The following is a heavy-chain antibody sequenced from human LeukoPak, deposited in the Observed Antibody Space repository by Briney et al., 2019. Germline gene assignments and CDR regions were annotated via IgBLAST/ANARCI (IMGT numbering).Heavy chain of an antibody. J-gene: IGHJ5*02. CDR2: IFYSGST. CDR3: ARVRFTVRKENWFDP. Sequence: SETLSLTCTVSGGSISSGDYYWSWTRQPPGKGLEWNGYIFYSGSTYYNLSLKSRVTISVETSKNQFFLKLSSVTAADTAVYYCARVRFTVRKENWFDPWGQGTLVTVSS. D-gene: IGHD4-11*01. V-gene: IGHV4-30-4*08. CDR1: GGSISSGDYY.